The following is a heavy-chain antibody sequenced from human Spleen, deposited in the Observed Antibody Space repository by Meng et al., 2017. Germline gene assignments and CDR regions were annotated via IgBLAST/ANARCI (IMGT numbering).Heavy chain of an antibody. CDR2: ISDTSRYI. D-gene: IGHD1-1*01. Sequence: GESLKISCAASGFTFSNAWVSWVRQAPGKGLEWVSSISDTSRYIYYRESVSGRFTISRDNTKNSLFLRVNSLRAEDTGVYYCARGGREWNLLGYFDYWGQGALVTVSS. V-gene: IGHV3-21*01. CDR1: GFTFSNAW. J-gene: IGHJ4*02. CDR3: ARGGREWNLLGYFDY.